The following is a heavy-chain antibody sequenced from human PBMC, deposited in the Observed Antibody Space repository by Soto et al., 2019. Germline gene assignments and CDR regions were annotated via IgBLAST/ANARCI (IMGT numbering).Heavy chain of an antibody. CDR3: TTLGHYYDTSPLDV. CDR2: IKSKTDGGTT. Sequence: EVQLVESGGGLVKPGGSLRLSCAASGFTFSNAWMNWVSQAPGKGLEWVGRIKSKTDGGTTDYAAPVKGRFTIPRDDSKHTLYLQMNSLETEDTAVYYCTTLGHYYDTSPLDVWGQGTTVTVSS. J-gene: IGHJ6*02. CDR1: GFTFSNAW. D-gene: IGHD3-22*01. V-gene: IGHV3-15*07.